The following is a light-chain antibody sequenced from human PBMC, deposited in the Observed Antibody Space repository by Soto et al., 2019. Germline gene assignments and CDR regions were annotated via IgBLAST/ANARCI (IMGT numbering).Light chain of an antibody. J-gene: IGKJ2*01. CDR2: GAS. Sequence: EIVLTQSPGTLSLSPGERATLSCRASQSVSSSYLAWYQQKPGQAPRLLIYGASSRATGIPDRFSGSGSGTDFTLTISRLEPEDFAVYYCQQYGSSPSYTFXQGTKVDIK. CDR1: QSVSSSY. V-gene: IGKV3-20*01. CDR3: QQYGSSPSYT.